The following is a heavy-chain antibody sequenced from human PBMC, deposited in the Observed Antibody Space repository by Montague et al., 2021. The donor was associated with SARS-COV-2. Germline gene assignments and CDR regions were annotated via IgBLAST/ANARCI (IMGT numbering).Heavy chain of an antibody. D-gene: IGHD2-21*01. CDR3: ARRGGGEVFARFMYWYFDV. Sequence: SETLSLTCSVSGGSINNYYWVWVRQSPGKGLEWIGYIYYSGSVTTSYNPSLKSRVSISVDTSENQFSLKLTSVTAADAAVYYCARRGGGEVFARFMYWYFDVWSRGSLVTVSS. V-gene: IGHV4-59*13. CDR1: GGSINNYY. CDR2: IYYSGSVTT. J-gene: IGHJ2*01.